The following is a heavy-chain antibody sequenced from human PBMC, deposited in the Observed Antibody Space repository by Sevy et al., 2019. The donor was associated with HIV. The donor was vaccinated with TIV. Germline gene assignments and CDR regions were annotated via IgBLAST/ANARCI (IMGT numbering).Heavy chain of an antibody. CDR2: IIPIFGTA. V-gene: IGHV1-69*13. Sequence: ASVKVSCKDSGGTFSSYAISWVRQAPGQGLEWMGGIIPIFGTANYAQKFQGRVTITADESTSTAYMELSSLRSEDTAVYYCARDRMVRAYYGMDVWGQGTTVTVSS. CDR3: ARDRMVRAYYGMDV. D-gene: IGHD3-10*01. CDR1: GGTFSSYA. J-gene: IGHJ6*02.